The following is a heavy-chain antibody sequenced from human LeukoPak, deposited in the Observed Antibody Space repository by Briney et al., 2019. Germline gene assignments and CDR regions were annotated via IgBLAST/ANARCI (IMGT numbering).Heavy chain of an antibody. Sequence: SVKVSCKASGGTFSSYAISWVRQAPGQGLEWMGGIIPIFGTANYAQKFQGRVTITADESTSTAYMELSSLRSEDTAVYYCATVGGSGSYIPLDYWGQGTLVTVSS. V-gene: IGHV1-69*01. J-gene: IGHJ4*02. D-gene: IGHD1-26*01. CDR3: ATVGGSGSYIPLDY. CDR2: IIPIFGTA. CDR1: GGTFSSYA.